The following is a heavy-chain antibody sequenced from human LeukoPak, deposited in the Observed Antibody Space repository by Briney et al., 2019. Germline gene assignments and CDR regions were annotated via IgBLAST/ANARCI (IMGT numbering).Heavy chain of an antibody. CDR2: IYYSGST. V-gene: IGHV4-61*01. D-gene: IGHD3-22*01. CDR3: ARVFGRYYDSSGYYYYYYYMDV. CDR1: GGSISSSFYY. J-gene: IGHJ6*03. Sequence: SETLSLTCTVSGGSISSSFYYWSWLRQPPGKGLEWIGYIYYSGSTNYNPSLKSRVTISVDTSKNQFSLKLSSVTAADTAVYYCARVFGRYYDSSGYYYYYYYMDVWGKGTTVTVSS.